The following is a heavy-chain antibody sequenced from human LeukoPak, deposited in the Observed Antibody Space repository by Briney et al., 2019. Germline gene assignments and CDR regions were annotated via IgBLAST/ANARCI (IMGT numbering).Heavy chain of an antibody. J-gene: IGHJ4*02. CDR1: GGTFSSYA. CDR3: ARGGRTGIAVVLEY. Sequence: SVKVSCKASGGTFSSYAISWVRQAPGQGLEWMGGIIPIFGTANYTQKFQGRVTITADESTSTAYMELSSLRPEDTAVYYCARGGRTGIAVVLEYWGQGTLVTVSS. D-gene: IGHD6-19*01. V-gene: IGHV1-69*13. CDR2: IIPIFGTA.